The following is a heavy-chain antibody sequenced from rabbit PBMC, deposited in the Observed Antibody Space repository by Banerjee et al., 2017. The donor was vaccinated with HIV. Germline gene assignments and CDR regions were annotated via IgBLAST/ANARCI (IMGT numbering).Heavy chain of an antibody. V-gene: IGHV1S21*01. CDR2: TYTGDGGT. Sequence: EQLVESGGGLVQPGGSLKLSCKASGFDFSSYGVSWVRQAPGKGLEWIGYTYTGDGGTYYASWAKGRFTISKASSTTVDLKMTSLTAADTATYFCARGPYPNLWGPGTLVTVS. D-gene: IGHD1-1*01. CDR1: GFDFSSYG. CDR3: ARGPYPNL. J-gene: IGHJ6*01.